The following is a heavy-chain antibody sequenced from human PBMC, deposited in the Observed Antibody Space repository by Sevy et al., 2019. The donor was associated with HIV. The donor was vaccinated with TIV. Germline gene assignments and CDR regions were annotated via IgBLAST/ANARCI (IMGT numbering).Heavy chain of an antibody. CDR2: IYYSGST. Sequence: SETLSLTYTVSGGSISSYYWSWIRQPPGKGLEWIGYIYYSGSTNYNPSLKSRVTISVDTSKNQFSLKLSSVTAADTAVYYCAREEGVARGFDYWGQGTLVTVSS. CDR1: GGSISSYY. V-gene: IGHV4-59*13. CDR3: AREEGVARGFDY. J-gene: IGHJ4*02.